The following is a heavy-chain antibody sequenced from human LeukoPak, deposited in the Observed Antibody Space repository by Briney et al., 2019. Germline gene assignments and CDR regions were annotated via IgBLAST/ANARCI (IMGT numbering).Heavy chain of an antibody. D-gene: IGHD4-17*01. CDR3: AKSHYGDYEYFDY. CDR1: GFTFSSYA. Sequence: GGSLRLSCAASGFTFSSYAMSWVRQAPGKGLEWVSAISGSGGSTYYADSVKGRFTISRDNSTNTLYLQMNSLRAEDTAVYYCAKSHYGDYEYFDYWGQGTLVTVSS. J-gene: IGHJ4*02. CDR2: ISGSGGST. V-gene: IGHV3-23*01.